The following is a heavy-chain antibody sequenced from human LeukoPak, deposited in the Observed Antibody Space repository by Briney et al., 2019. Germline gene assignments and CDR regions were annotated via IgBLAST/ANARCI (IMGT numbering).Heavy chain of an antibody. V-gene: IGHV3-74*01. CDR3: TRVQAGRSGLMDV. Sequence: WGSLRLSCAASGFTLNGYWMHWVRQAPGEGLVWVSRIDPDGSTTNYAESVKGRFTTSRDNAKNTMYLQMNSLRAEDTALYYCTRVQAGRSGLMDVWGRGATLADSS. D-gene: IGHD2-8*02. J-gene: IGHJ6*02. CDR2: IDPDGSTT. CDR1: GFTLNGYW.